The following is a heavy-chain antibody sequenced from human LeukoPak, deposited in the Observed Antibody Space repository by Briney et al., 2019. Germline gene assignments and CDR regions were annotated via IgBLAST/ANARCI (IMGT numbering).Heavy chain of an antibody. Sequence: ASVKVSCKASGYTFTSHDISWVRQATGQGLEWMGWMNPNSGNTGYAQKFQGRVTMTRNTSISTAYMELSSLRSEDTAVYYCARGRSQQLGYYYYGMDVWGQGTTVTVSS. CDR3: ARGRSQQLGYYYYGMDV. D-gene: IGHD6-13*01. J-gene: IGHJ6*02. CDR2: MNPNSGNT. V-gene: IGHV1-8*01. CDR1: GYTFTSHD.